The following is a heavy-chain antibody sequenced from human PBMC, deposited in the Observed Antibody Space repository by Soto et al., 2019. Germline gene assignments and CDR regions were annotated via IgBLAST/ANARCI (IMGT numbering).Heavy chain of an antibody. Sequence: QVQLVESGGGVVQPGRSLRLSCAASGFTFSSYGMHWVRQAPGKGLEWVAVISYDGSNRYYSDSVKGRFTISRDNSKNTLYRQMNILRAEDTDVYYCAKGITAMTYFDYWGQGNLVTVSS. CDR1: GFTFSSYG. D-gene: IGHD5-18*01. J-gene: IGHJ4*02. CDR2: ISYDGSNR. CDR3: AKGITAMTYFDY. V-gene: IGHV3-30*18.